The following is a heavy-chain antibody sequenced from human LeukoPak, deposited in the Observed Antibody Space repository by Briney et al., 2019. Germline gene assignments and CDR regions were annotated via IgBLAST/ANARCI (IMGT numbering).Heavy chain of an antibody. D-gene: IGHD4-17*01. CDR2: ISWNSGSI. CDR3: ARSDGDYGSDY. V-gene: IGHV3-9*01. J-gene: IGHJ4*02. CDR1: GFTFDDYA. Sequence: GGSLRLSCAASGFTFDDYAMHWVRQAPGKGLEWVSGISWNSGSIGYADSVKGRFTISRDNAKNSLYLQMNSLRAEDTAVYYCARSDGDYGSDYWGQGTLVTVSS.